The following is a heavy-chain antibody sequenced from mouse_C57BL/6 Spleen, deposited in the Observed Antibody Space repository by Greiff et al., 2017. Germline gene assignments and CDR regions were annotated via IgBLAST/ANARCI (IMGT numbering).Heavy chain of an antibody. D-gene: IGHD1-1*01. CDR2: IYPGDGDT. CDR3: ARYYGSSYQYFDV. CDR1: GYAFSSSW. V-gene: IGHV1-82*01. J-gene: IGHJ1*03. Sequence: QVQLQQSGPELVKPGASVKISCKASGYAFSSSWMNWVKQRPGKGLEWIGRIYPGDGDTNYNGKFKGTATLTADKSSSTAYMQLSSLTSEDSAVYFCARYYGSSYQYFDVWGTGTTVTVSS.